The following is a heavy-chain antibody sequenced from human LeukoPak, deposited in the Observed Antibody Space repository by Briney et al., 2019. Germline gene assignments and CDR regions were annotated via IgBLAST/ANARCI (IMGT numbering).Heavy chain of an antibody. V-gene: IGHV1-8*01. CDR1: GYTFTSYD. CDR3: ARGYYDILTDYYYYYMDV. D-gene: IGHD3-9*01. J-gene: IGHJ6*03. Sequence: ASVKVSCKASGYTFTSYDINWVRQATGQGLEWMGWMNPNSGNTGYAQRFQGRVTMTRNTSISTAYMELSRLRSDDTAVYYCARGYYDILTDYYYYYMDVWGKGTTVTISS. CDR2: MNPNSGNT.